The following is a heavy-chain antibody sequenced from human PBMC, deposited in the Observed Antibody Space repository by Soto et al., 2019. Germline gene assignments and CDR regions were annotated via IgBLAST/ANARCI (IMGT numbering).Heavy chain of an antibody. V-gene: IGHV4-59*08. Sequence: SETLSLTCTVSGGSIHGYCWSWIRQPPGKGLEWIGYIYYDGRTNHSPSLKGRVIISVDTSKNQFSLKLTSVTATDTAVYYCARYHCPNGVCQKFDDWGQGSLVTVSS. CDR1: GGSIHGYC. CDR3: ARYHCPNGVCQKFDD. CDR2: IYYDGRT. D-gene: IGHD2-8*01. J-gene: IGHJ4*02.